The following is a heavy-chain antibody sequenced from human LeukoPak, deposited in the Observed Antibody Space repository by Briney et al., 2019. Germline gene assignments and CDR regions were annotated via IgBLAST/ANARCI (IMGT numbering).Heavy chain of an antibody. D-gene: IGHD3-10*01. Sequence: GGSLRLSCAASGFTFSRYTTNWVRQAPGKGLEWVSSISGSSSFIYYADSMKGRFTISRDNAKNSLYLQMHSLRAEDTAVYYCARDYYGDDYFHYWGQGTLVTVSS. V-gene: IGHV3-21*01. CDR1: GFTFSRYT. CDR2: ISGSSSFI. J-gene: IGHJ4*02. CDR3: ARDYYGDDYFHY.